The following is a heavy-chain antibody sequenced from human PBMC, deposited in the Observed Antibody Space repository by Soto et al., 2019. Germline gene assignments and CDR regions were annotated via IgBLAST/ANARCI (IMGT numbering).Heavy chain of an antibody. CDR2: ISGYSGTT. Sequence: DVQLLESGGGLVQPGESLRLSCTASGYTFTNYAMMWVRQAPGKGLEWLSSISGYSGTTYYADSVKGRFTLSRDNSKNTLYLQMNSLRAEDTAVYYCARYCTNGVCYTRAFDIWGQGTMVTVSS. J-gene: IGHJ3*02. D-gene: IGHD2-8*01. CDR1: GYTFTNYA. CDR3: ARYCTNGVCYTRAFDI. V-gene: IGHV3-23*01.